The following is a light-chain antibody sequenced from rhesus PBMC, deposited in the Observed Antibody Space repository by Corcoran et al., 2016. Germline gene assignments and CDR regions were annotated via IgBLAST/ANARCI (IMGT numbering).Light chain of an antibody. CDR3: QHGYGTPYS. V-gene: IGKV1-74*01. Sequence: DIQMTQSPSSLSASVGDRVTITCRASENVNNYLNWYQEKPGKAPKLQSNKASPLKSGVPSRFSGMGSGTDYTFPISSLPPDDVATYYCQHGYGTPYSFGQGTKVEIK. CDR2: KAS. CDR1: ENVNNY. J-gene: IGKJ2*01.